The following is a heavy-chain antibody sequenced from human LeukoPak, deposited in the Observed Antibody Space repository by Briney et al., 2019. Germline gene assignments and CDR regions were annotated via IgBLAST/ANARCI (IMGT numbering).Heavy chain of an antibody. D-gene: IGHD4/OR15-4a*01. J-gene: IGHJ4*02. Sequence: PGGSLRLSCTVSGFPVSSNSMSWVRQAPGKGLEWVSFIYSDNTHYSDSVKGRFTISRDNSKNTLYLQMNSLRAEDTAVYYCARRAGAYSHPYDYWGQGTLVTVSS. CDR2: IYSDNT. CDR1: GFPVSSNS. CDR3: ARRAGAYSHPYDY. V-gene: IGHV3-53*01.